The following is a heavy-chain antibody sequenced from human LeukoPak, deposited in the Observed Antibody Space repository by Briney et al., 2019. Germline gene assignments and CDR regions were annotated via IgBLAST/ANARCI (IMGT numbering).Heavy chain of an antibody. D-gene: IGHD4-23*01. CDR2: ISGNGGGT. CDR1: GFTFSSYA. J-gene: IGHJ4*02. Sequence: PGRSLRLSCAASGFTFSSYAMSWVRQAPGKGLEWVSVISGNGGGTYYADSVKGRFTISRDNSKNTLYLQMNSLRAEDTAVYYCAKVSMTTVVTSYFDYWGQGTLVTVSS. V-gene: IGHV3-23*01. CDR3: AKVSMTTVVTSYFDY.